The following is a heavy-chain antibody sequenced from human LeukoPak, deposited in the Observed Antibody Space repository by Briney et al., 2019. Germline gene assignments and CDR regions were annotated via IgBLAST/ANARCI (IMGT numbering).Heavy chain of an antibody. D-gene: IGHD6-19*01. Sequence: GGSLRLSCSASGFTVSSNHMNWVRQAPGKGLEWVSVIYNSGSTSYADSVKGRFTISRDISKNILYFQMNSLRAEDTAVYYCARGVAGGNWFDPWGQGTLVTVSS. CDR2: IYNSGST. V-gene: IGHV3-53*01. CDR1: GFTVSSNH. J-gene: IGHJ5*02. CDR3: ARGVAGGNWFDP.